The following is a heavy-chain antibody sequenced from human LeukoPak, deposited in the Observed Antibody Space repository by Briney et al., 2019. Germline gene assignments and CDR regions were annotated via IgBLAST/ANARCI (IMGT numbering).Heavy chain of an antibody. Sequence: GGSLRLSCTASGFTFGNYAMSWVRQAPGKGLQWVSAISADGAGTYYADSVKGRFTISRDKSKSILYLQMNSLRAEDTAVYYCSKRDNYGYFDYWGQGTLVTVSS. J-gene: IGHJ4*02. D-gene: IGHD5-18*01. V-gene: IGHV3-23*01. CDR2: ISADGAGT. CDR3: SKRDNYGYFDY. CDR1: GFTFGNYA.